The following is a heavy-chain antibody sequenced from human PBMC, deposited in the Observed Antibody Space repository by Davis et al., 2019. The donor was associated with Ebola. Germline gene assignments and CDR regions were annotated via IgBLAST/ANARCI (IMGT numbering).Heavy chain of an antibody. Sequence: MPSETLSLTCAVYGGSFSGYYWSWIRQPPGKGLEWIGYIYYSGSTNYNPSLKSRVTISVDTSKNQFSLKLSSVTAADTAVYYCARAQITYSSSWYWFDPWGQGTLVTVSS. D-gene: IGHD6-13*01. CDR3: ARAQITYSSSWYWFDP. CDR1: GGSFSGYY. V-gene: IGHV4-59*01. J-gene: IGHJ5*02. CDR2: IYYSGST.